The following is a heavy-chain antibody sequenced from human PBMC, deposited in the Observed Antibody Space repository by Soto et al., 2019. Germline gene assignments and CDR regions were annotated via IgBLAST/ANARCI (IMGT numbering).Heavy chain of an antibody. CDR2: IIPIFGTA. Sequence: SVKVSCKASGGTFSSYAISWVRQAPGQGLEWMGGIIPIFGTANYAQKFQGRVTITADESTSTAYMELSSLRSEDTAVYYCASLKDVSGSYYQYIDYWGQGTLVTVSS. J-gene: IGHJ4*02. CDR3: ASLKDVSGSYYQYIDY. D-gene: IGHD3-10*01. CDR1: GGTFSSYA. V-gene: IGHV1-69*13.